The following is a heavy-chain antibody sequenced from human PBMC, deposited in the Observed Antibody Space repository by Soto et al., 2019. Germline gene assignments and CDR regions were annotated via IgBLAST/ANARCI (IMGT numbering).Heavy chain of an antibody. J-gene: IGHJ6*03. CDR2: IYYSGST. D-gene: IGHD6-13*01. CDR1: SGSISTYY. V-gene: IGHV4-59*08. Sequence: QVQLQESGPGLVKASETLSLTCSVSSGSISTYYWTWIRHPPGRGLEWIGNIYYSGSTHYNASLRSRVTLSVDMSKNQLFLSLSSVTAADTAVYYRARRGSSWFFMDVWGKGTTVTVSS. CDR3: ARRGSSWFFMDV.